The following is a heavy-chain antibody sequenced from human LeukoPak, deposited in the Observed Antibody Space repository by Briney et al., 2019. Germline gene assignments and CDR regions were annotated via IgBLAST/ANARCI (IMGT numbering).Heavy chain of an antibody. V-gene: IGHV3-7*05. CDR1: GFSFRDFW. D-gene: IGHD6-19*01. Sequence: GSLRLSCAASGFSFRDFWMTWVRQAPGRGLEWVASIKQDGFEKYYVDSVKGRFTISRDNAKNSLYLQMNSLRAEDTAVYCCARGSGWYAYWGQGTLVTVSS. CDR3: ARGSGWYAY. J-gene: IGHJ4*02. CDR2: IKQDGFEK.